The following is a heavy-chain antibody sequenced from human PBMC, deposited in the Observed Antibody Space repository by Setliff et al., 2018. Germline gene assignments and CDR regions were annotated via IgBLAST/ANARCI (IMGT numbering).Heavy chain of an antibody. D-gene: IGHD3-22*01. Sequence: LSLSCAASGFTFSNYAMSWVRQAPGKGLEWVSAIDESGGGTYYADSVKGRFTISRDNANHSLYLQMNSLRAEDTAVYHCARLALTGYDSSGYYYALDYYYYMDVWGKGTTVTVSS. CDR3: ARLALTGYDSSGYYYALDYYYYMDV. CDR1: GFTFSNYA. CDR2: IDESGGGT. J-gene: IGHJ6*03. V-gene: IGHV3-23*01.